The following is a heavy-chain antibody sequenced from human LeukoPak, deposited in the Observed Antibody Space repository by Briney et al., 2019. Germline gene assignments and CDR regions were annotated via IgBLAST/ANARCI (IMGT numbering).Heavy chain of an antibody. CDR3: ARGLTASDF. V-gene: IGHV4-31*03. CDR1: GGSISRGGYH. J-gene: IGHJ4*02. Sequence: SQTLSLTCTVSGGSISRGGYHGRWLRQHPGKGLEGIGYIYYSGGTYYNPSLKSRVTISLDTSKNQFSLQLTSVTAADTAVYYCARGLTASDFWGQGTLVTVSS. CDR2: IYYSGGT. D-gene: IGHD1-20*01.